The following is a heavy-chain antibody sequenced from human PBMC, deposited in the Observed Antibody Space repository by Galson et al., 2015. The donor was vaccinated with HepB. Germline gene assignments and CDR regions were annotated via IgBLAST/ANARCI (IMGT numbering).Heavy chain of an antibody. V-gene: IGHV3-11*01. Sequence: SLRLSCAASGFTFSDYYMSWIRQAPGKGLEWVSYISSSGSTIYYADSVKGRFTISRDNAKNSLYLQMNSLRAEDTAVYYCAREGARPVNIAVAGPAEYFQHWGQGTLVTVSS. CDR1: GFTFSDYY. CDR2: ISSSGSTI. J-gene: IGHJ1*01. CDR3: AREGARPVNIAVAGPAEYFQH. D-gene: IGHD6-19*01.